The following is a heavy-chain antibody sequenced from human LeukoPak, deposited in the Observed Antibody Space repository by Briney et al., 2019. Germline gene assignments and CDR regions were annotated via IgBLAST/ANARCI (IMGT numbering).Heavy chain of an antibody. CDR1: GFTFSSYA. CDR2: ISYDGSNK. CDR3: ARDRLDWGNFDY. J-gene: IGHJ4*02. V-gene: IGHV3-30-3*01. D-gene: IGHD7-27*01. Sequence: GGSLRLSCAASGFTFSSYAMHWVRQAPGKGLEWVAVISYDGSNKYYADSVKGRFTISRDNSKNTLYLQMNSLRAEDTAVYYCARDRLDWGNFDYWGQGTLVIVSS.